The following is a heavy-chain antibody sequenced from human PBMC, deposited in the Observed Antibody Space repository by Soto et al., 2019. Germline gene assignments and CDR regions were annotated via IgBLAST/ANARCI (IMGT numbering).Heavy chain of an antibody. Sequence: QLQLQESGPGLVKPSETLSLTCPVSGGSITSSSYFWGWIRQPPGKGLEWIGNIFYSGSTYYNPSLKSRVTISVDTSKNQFSLKLTSVTAADTAVYYCARVLIYYYYMDVWGNGTKVTV. J-gene: IGHJ6*03. CDR2: IFYSGST. CDR3: ARVLIYYYYMDV. V-gene: IGHV4-39*01. CDR1: GGSITSSSYF.